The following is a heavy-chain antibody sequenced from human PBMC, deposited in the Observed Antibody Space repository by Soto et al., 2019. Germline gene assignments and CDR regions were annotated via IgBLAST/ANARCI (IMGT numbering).Heavy chain of an antibody. CDR1: GYTFTSYG. V-gene: IGHV1-18*01. D-gene: IGHD3-16*01. J-gene: IGHJ4*02. CDR3: ERDWFGIDY. CDR2: INPYNGNT. Sequence: QVQLVQSGAEVKKPGASVKVSCKASGYTFTSYGISWVRQAPGQGLEWMGWINPYNGNTNYAQKLQGRVTMTTDTSTNTAYMELRNLRSDDTAVYYCERDWFGIDYWGQGTLVTVSS.